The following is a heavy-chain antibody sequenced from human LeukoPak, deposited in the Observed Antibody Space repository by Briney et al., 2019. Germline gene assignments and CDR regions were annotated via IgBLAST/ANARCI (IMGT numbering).Heavy chain of an antibody. V-gene: IGHV1-46*01. D-gene: IGHD4-17*01. Sequence: ASVKVSCKASGYTFTSYYIHWVRQAPGQGLEWMGIINPSGGSTNYAQKLQGRVTMTTDTSTSTAYMELRSLRSDDTAVYYCAREAPDYGDYRFDYWGQGTLVTVSS. CDR3: AREAPDYGDYRFDY. J-gene: IGHJ4*02. CDR2: INPSGGST. CDR1: GYTFTSYY.